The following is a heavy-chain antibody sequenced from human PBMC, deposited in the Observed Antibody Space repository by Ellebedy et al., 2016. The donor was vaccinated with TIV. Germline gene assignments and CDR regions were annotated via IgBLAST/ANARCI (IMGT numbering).Heavy chain of an antibody. J-gene: IGHJ4*02. D-gene: IGHD3-22*01. CDR3: ARDQGNYYDARGAFDY. CDR2: ISYSSDIT. V-gene: IGHV3-23*01. Sequence: GGSLRLSXAASGFAFSGYAMSWVRQAPGKGLEWVSSISYSSDITHYADSVKGRFTISRDNSKNTLYLQMNSLRAEDTAVYYCARDQGNYYDARGAFDYWGQGTLVTVSS. CDR1: GFAFSGYA.